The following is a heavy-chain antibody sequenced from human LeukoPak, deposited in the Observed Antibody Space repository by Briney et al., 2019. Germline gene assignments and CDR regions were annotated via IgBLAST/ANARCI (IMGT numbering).Heavy chain of an antibody. D-gene: IGHD6-13*01. CDR2: ISGSGGST. CDR1: GFTFSSYA. CDR3: AKGIAAAGTGGVCFDP. V-gene: IGHV3-23*01. Sequence: GASLRLSCAASGFTFSSYAMSWVRQAPGKGLEWVSAISGSGGSTYYADSVKGRFTISRDNSKNTLYLQMNSLRAEDTAVYYCAKGIAAAGTGGVCFDPWGQGTLVTVSS. J-gene: IGHJ5*02.